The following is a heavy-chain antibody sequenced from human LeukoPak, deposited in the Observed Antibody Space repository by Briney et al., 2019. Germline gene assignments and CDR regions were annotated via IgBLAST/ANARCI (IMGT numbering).Heavy chain of an antibody. J-gene: IGHJ4*02. Sequence: GGSLRLSCAASGFTFSSYAMSWLRQAPGKGLEWVSGISGSGGSTYYADSVKGRFTISRDNSKNTLYLQMNSLRAEDTAVYYCANDYGDYGDWGQGTLVTVSS. D-gene: IGHD4-17*01. CDR1: GFTFSSYA. V-gene: IGHV3-23*01. CDR3: ANDYGDYGD. CDR2: ISGSGGST.